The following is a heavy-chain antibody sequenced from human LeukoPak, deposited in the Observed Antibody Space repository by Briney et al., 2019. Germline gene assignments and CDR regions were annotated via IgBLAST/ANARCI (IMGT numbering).Heavy chain of an antibody. CDR2: ISSSGSHT. D-gene: IGHD2-2*01. J-gene: IGHJ4*02. Sequence: PGGSLRLSCTGSGFTFSDYYMTWIRQAPGKGLEWVSYISSSGSHTIYADSLKGRFTISRDNAKNSLYLQMSSLRAEDTAVYYCARETIVVIPGALPTAFDYWGQGTLVTVSS. CDR1: GFTFSDYY. V-gene: IGHV3-11*05. CDR3: ARETIVVIPGALPTAFDY.